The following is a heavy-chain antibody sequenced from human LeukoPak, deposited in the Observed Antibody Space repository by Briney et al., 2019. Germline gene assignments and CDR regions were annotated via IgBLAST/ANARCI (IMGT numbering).Heavy chain of an antibody. D-gene: IGHD4-11*01. CDR2: ISYDGRSK. CDR1: GFTFSSSG. J-gene: IGHJ6*02. V-gene: IGHV3-30*18. CDR3: AKDLGYYSSYYYGMDV. Sequence: GGSLRLSCAASGFTFSSSGMHWVRQAPGKGLEWVAVISYDGRSKYYGDSVKGRFTISRDNSKNTLYLQMNSLRAEDSAVYYCAKDLGYYSSYYYGMDVWGRGTTVTVSS.